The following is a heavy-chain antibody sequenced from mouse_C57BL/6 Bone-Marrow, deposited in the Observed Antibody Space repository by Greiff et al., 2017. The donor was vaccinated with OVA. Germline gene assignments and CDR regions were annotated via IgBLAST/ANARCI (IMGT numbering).Heavy chain of an antibody. Sequence: EVKLMESGGGLVQPGGSLSLSCAASGFTFTDYYMSWVRQPPGKALEWLGFIRNKANGYTTEYSASVEGRFTISRDNSQSILYLQMNALRAEDSATYYCARFGSSWFDYWGQGTTLTVSS. V-gene: IGHV7-3*01. J-gene: IGHJ2*01. CDR3: ARFGSSWFDY. D-gene: IGHD1-1*01. CDR2: IRNKANGYTT. CDR1: GFTFTDYY.